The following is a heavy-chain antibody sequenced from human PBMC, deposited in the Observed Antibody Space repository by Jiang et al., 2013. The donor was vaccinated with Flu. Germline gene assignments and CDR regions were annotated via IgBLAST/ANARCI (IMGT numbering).Heavy chain of an antibody. J-gene: IGHJ6*03. D-gene: IGHD3-3*01. CDR2: TYYRSKWYN. CDR1: GDSVSSNSAA. V-gene: IGHV6-1*01. Sequence: QTLSLTCAISGDSVSSNSAAWNWIRQSPSRGLEWLGRTYYRSKWYNDYAVSVKSRITINPDTSKNQFSLQLNSVTPEDTAVYYCARAGRVLRFLEWLPTLYYYYYCMDVWGKGTTVTVSS. CDR3: ARAGRVLRFLEWLPTLYYYYYCMDV.